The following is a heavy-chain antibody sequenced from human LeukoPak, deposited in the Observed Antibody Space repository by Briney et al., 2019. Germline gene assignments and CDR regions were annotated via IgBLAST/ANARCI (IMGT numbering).Heavy chain of an antibody. J-gene: IGHJ4*02. CDR2: IVVGSGNT. V-gene: IGHV1-58*01. D-gene: IGHD6-19*01. CDR1: GFTFTSSA. CDR3: AAAGIAVAGTDY. Sequence: SVKVSCKASGFTFTSSAVQWVRQARGQRLEWIGWIVVGSGNTNYAQKFQERVTITRDMSTSTAYMELSSLRSEDTAVYYCAAAGIAVAGTDYWGQGILVTVSS.